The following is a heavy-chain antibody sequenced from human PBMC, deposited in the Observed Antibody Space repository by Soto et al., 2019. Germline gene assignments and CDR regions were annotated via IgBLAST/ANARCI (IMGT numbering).Heavy chain of an antibody. J-gene: IGHJ4*02. D-gene: IGHD3-10*01. CDR2: VFPGGPT. V-gene: IGHV4-4*07. CDR3: ARTLGGFTYGSRQFYFDY. Sequence: QVQLQESGPGLVKPSETLSLICTVSGDPITSYFWTWLRQPAGKGLEWIGHVFPGGPTSHNSSLKSRVSMSIDTSKNQFSLTLTAVPAAGTAVYYCARTLGGFTYGSRQFYFDYWGQGALVTVSS. CDR1: GDPITSYF.